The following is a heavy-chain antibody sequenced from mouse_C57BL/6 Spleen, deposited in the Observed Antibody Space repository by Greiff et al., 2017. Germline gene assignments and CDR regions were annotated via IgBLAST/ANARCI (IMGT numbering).Heavy chain of an antibody. D-gene: IGHD2-3*01. CDR2: INYDGSST. J-gene: IGHJ2*01. CDR1: GFTFSDYY. CDR3: ARDGYDGYFLDY. V-gene: IGHV5-16*01. Sequence: EVMLVESEGGLVQPGSSMKLSCTASGFTFSDYYMAWVRQVPEKGLEWVANINYDGSSTYYLDSLKSRFIISRDNAKNILYLQMSSLKSEDTATYYCARDGYDGYFLDYWGQGTTLTVSS.